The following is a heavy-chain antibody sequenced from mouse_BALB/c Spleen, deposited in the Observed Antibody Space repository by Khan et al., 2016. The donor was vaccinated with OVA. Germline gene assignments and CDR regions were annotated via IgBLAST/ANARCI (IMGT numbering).Heavy chain of an antibody. CDR3: GRIGSWWYFDD. D-gene: IGHD1-1*01. V-gene: IGHV9-3-1*01. CDR1: GYTFTNYG. Sequence: QIQLVQSGPELKKPGETVKISCKASGYTFTNYGMTWVKQAPGKGLKWMGWINTYTGEPTYADDFKGRFAFSLETSATTASLQIHNLKHEDTATXCCGRIGSWWYFDDGGAGTTVTIAS. J-gene: IGHJ1*01. CDR2: INTYTGEP.